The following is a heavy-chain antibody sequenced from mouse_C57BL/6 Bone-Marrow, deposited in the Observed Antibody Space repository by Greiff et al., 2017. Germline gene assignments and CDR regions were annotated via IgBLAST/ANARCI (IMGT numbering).Heavy chain of an antibody. D-gene: IGHD1-1*01. CDR2: IYPGDGDT. CDR1: GYAFSSSW. Sequence: QVQLQQSGPELVKPGASVKISCKASGYAFSSSWMNWVKQRPGTGLEWIGRIYPGDGDTNYNGKFKGKATLTADKSSSTAYMQLSSLTSEDSAVYFCARDYGMNYWGQGTTLTVSS. V-gene: IGHV1-82*01. CDR3: ARDYGMNY. J-gene: IGHJ2*01.